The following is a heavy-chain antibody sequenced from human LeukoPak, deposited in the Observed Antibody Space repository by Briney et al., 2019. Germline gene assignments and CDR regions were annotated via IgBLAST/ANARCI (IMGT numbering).Heavy chain of an antibody. D-gene: IGHD3-9*01. CDR1: GFTFSDYY. J-gene: IGHJ6*02. CDR2: ISSSGSTI. V-gene: IGHV3-11*01. CDR3: ARAVYDILTGYPTPVNYYYYGMDV. Sequence: PGGSLRLSCAASGFTFSDYYMSWIRQAPGKGMEWVSYISSSGSTIYYADSVKGRFTNSRDNAKNSLYLQMNRLRAEDTAVYYCARAVYDILTGYPTPVNYYYYGMDVWGQGTTVTVSS.